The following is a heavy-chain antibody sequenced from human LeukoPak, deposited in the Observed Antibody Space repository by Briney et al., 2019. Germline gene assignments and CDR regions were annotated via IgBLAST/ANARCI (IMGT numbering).Heavy chain of an antibody. J-gene: IGHJ3*02. D-gene: IGHD1-26*01. CDR2: ISSSSSTI. Sequence: GGSLRLSCAASGFTFSSYEMNWVRQAPGKGLEWVSYISSSSSTIYYADSVKGRFTISRDNAKNSLYLQMNSLRAEDTAVYYCASGERARGAFDIWGQGTMVTVSS. V-gene: IGHV3-48*01. CDR1: GFTFSSYE. CDR3: ASGERARGAFDI.